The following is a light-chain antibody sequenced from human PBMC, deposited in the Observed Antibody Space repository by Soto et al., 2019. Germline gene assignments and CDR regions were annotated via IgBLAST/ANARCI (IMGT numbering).Light chain of an antibody. CDR3: QQTYSELLYT. V-gene: IGKV1-39*01. J-gene: IGKJ2*01. CDR1: QSIFNY. Sequence: DIQMTQSPSSLSASVGDRVTITCRSSQSIFNYLNWYRQKPGKAPEVLIYAVSSLQIGVPSRFAGSGSGTHFTLTLTDLRPEDSATYYWQQTYSELLYTFGRGTKLDIK. CDR2: AVS.